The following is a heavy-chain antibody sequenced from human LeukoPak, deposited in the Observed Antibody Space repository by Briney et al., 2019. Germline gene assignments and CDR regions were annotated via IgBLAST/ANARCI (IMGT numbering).Heavy chain of an antibody. Sequence: PGGSLRLSCAASGFTFDDYAMHWVRQAPGKGLEWVSGISWNSGSIGYADSVKGRFTISRDDAKNSLYLQMNSLRAEDTALYYCAKDKSAMVKRSAFDIWGQGTMVTVSS. D-gene: IGHD5-18*01. V-gene: IGHV3-9*01. J-gene: IGHJ3*02. CDR1: GFTFDDYA. CDR2: ISWNSGSI. CDR3: AKDKSAMVKRSAFDI.